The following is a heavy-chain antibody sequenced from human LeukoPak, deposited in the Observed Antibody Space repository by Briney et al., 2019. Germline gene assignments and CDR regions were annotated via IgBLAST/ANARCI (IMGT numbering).Heavy chain of an antibody. CDR3: AKDPSYSSSSHYFDY. Sequence: GGSLRLSCAASGFTFSSYSMNWVRQAPGKGLEWVSSISSSSYIYYADSVKGRFTISRDNAKSSLYLQMNSLRAEDTAVYYCAKDPSYSSSSHYFDYWAREPWSPSPQ. J-gene: IGHJ4*02. CDR1: GFTFSSYS. D-gene: IGHD6-6*01. V-gene: IGHV3-21*01. CDR2: ISSSSYI.